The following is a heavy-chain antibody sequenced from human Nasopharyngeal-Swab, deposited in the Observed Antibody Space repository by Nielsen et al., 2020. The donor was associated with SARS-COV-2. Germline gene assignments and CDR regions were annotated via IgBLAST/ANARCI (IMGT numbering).Heavy chain of an antibody. Sequence: WVRQAPGQRLEWMGRINPNSGGTNYAQKFQGRATMTRDTSISTAYMELSRLRSDDTAVYYCARLEWEPQYWGQGTLVTVSS. D-gene: IGHD1-26*01. CDR2: INPNSGGT. CDR3: ARLEWEPQY. V-gene: IGHV1-2*06. J-gene: IGHJ4*02.